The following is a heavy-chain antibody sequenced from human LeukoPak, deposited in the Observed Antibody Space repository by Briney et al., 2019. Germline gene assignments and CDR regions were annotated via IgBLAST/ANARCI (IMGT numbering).Heavy chain of an antibody. Sequence: PSETLSLTCTVSGGSISSGSYYWSWIRQPAGKGLEWIGRIYTSGSTNYNPSLKSRVTISVDTSKNQFSLKLSSVTAADTAVYYCARDYYDSSGYYALAFDIWCQGTMVTASS. CDR1: GGSISSGSYY. CDR2: IYTSGST. CDR3: ARDYYDSSGYYALAFDI. D-gene: IGHD3-22*01. J-gene: IGHJ3*02. V-gene: IGHV4-61*02.